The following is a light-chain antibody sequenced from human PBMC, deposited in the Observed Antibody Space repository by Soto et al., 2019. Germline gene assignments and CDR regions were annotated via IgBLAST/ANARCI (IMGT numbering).Light chain of an antibody. CDR2: DAS. CDR1: QSVSRF. Sequence: EIVLTQSPTTLSLSPGEGATLSCRASQSVSRFLAWFQQKPGQAPRLLIYDASNRATGIPARFSGSGSGTDFTLTISSLEPEDFAVYYCQQRSNLPLTFRPGTKVDMK. V-gene: IGKV3-11*01. CDR3: QQRSNLPLT. J-gene: IGKJ3*01.